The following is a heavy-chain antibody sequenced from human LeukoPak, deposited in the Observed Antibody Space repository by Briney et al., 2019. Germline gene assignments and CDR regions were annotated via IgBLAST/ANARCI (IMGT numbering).Heavy chain of an antibody. CDR1: GFTFSSYA. CDR3: AKVYHDSGCLIDY. J-gene: IGHJ4*02. Sequence: GGSLRLSCAASGFTFSSYAMSWVRQAPGKGLEWVSAISGNGGSTYYADSVKGRFTISRDNSKNTLYLQMNSLRAEDTAVYYCAKVYHDSGCLIDYWGQGTLVTVSS. CDR2: ISGNGGST. V-gene: IGHV3-23*01. D-gene: IGHD6-19*01.